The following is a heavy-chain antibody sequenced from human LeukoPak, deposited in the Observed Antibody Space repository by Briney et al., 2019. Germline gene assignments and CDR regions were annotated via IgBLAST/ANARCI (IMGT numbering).Heavy chain of an antibody. CDR2: INSDGSST. D-gene: IGHD3-9*01. V-gene: IGHV3-74*01. CDR1: GFTFSSYW. CDR3: ARGKNDILTGYYNWFDP. J-gene: IGHJ5*02. Sequence: GGSLRLSCAASGFTFSSYWMHWVRQAPGKGLVWVSRINSDGSSTNYADSVKGRFTISRDNAKNTLYLQMNSLRAEDTAVYYRARGKNDILTGYYNWFDPWGQGTLVTVSS.